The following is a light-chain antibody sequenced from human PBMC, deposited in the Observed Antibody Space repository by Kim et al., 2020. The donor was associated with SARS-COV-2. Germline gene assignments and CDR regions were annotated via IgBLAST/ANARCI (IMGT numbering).Light chain of an antibody. Sequence: GSVGDRVPIPGRASQGMSNSLAWYQQKPGKGPKVLIYDASTLQSGVPSRFSGSGSGTDFTLTISSLQPEDVATYYCQKYNSAPWTLGQGTKVDIK. CDR2: DAS. CDR3: QKYNSAPWT. J-gene: IGKJ1*01. V-gene: IGKV1-27*01. CDR1: QGMSNS.